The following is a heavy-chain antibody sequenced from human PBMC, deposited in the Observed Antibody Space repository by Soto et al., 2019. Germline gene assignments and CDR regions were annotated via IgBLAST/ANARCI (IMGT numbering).Heavy chain of an antibody. CDR3: ARAANYDSSGYEADFDY. CDR2: ISYDGSNK. CDR1: GFTFSSYA. J-gene: IGHJ4*02. V-gene: IGHV3-30-3*01. Sequence: PXVSLRLSCAASGFTFSSYAMHWVRQAPGKGLEWVAVISYDGSNKYYADSVKGRFTISRDNSKNTLYLQMNSLRAEDTAVYYCARAANYDSSGYEADFDYWGQGTLVTVSS. D-gene: IGHD3-22*01.